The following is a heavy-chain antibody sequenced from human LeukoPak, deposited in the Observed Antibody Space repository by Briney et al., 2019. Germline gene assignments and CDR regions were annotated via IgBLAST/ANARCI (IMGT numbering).Heavy chain of an antibody. V-gene: IGHV3-30*18. D-gene: IGHD2-15*01. CDR2: ISYDGSNK. J-gene: IGHJ4*02. CDR1: GFTFSSYG. CDR3: AKDSGAGSSDFDY. Sequence: GGSLRLSCAASGFTFSSYGMHWVRQAPGKGLEWVAVISYDGSNKYYADSVKGRFTISRDNSKNTLYLQMNSLRAEDTAVYYCAKDSGAGSSDFDYWGQGTLVTVSS.